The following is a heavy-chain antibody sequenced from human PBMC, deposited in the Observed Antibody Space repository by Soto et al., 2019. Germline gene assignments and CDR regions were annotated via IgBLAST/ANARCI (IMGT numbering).Heavy chain of an antibody. D-gene: IGHD3-10*01. CDR2: IDPSDSYT. V-gene: IGHV5-10-1*01. J-gene: IGHJ4*02. CDR3: ARHRLTYYYGSGSPPPFDY. Sequence: ESLRICCQGSGYSFSSYWIRWVRQLPGKGLEWMGRIDPSDSYTHYSPSFQGHLTISADKSTSTPHLQWSTLKASDTAMYYCARHRLTYYYGSGSPPPFDYWGQGTLVTVSS. CDR1: GYSFSSYW.